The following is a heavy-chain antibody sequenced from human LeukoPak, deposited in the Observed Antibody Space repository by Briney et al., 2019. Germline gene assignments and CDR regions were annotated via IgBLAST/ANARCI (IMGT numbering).Heavy chain of an antibody. V-gene: IGHV4-59*01. CDR1: GGSISTYY. D-gene: IGHD5-12*01. J-gene: IGHJ4*02. Sequence: SETLSLTCTVAGGSISTYYWSWIRQPAGKGLKWIGYIYHSGSTNYNPSLKSRVTISVDTSQNQFYLKLSSVTAADTAVYYCARDGYSGSDALWGQGTLVTVSS. CDR2: IYHSGST. CDR3: ARDGYSGSDAL.